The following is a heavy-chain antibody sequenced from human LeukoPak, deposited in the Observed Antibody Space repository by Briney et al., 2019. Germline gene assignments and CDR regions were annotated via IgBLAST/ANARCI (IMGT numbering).Heavy chain of an antibody. V-gene: IGHV4-59*01. CDR1: GGSFSGYY. D-gene: IGHD3-10*01. CDR3: ARGIYGSGSYYNDY. Sequence: SETLSLTCAVYGGSFSGYYWSWIRQPPGKGLEWIGYIYYSGSTNYNPSLKSRVTISVDTSKNQFSLKLSSVTAADTAVYYCARGIYGSGSYYNDYWGQGTLVTVSS. J-gene: IGHJ4*02. CDR2: IYYSGST.